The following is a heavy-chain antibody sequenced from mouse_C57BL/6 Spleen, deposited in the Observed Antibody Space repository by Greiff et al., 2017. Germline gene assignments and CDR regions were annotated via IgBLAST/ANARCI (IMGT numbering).Heavy chain of an antibody. CDR3: ARGITTVVATDYAMDY. CDR1: GFNIKNTY. D-gene: IGHD1-1*01. CDR2: IDPANGNT. Sequence: EVKLQESVAELVRPGASVKLSCTASGFNIKNTYMHWVKQRPEQGLEWIGRIDPANGNTKYAPKFQGKATITADTSSNTAYLQLSSLTSEDTAIYYCARGITTVVATDYAMDYWGQGTSVTVSS. V-gene: IGHV14-3*01. J-gene: IGHJ4*01.